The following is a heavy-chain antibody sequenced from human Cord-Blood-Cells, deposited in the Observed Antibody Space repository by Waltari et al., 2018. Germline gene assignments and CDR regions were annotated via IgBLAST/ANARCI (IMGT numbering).Heavy chain of an antibody. CDR3: ATVLSY. J-gene: IGHJ4*02. CDR1: GYTFTAYY. V-gene: IGHV1-69-2*01. CDR2: GDPRDGET. Sequence: EVQLVQSGAEVKKPGATVKISCKVSGYTFTAYYMHWVQQAPGKGLEWMGKGDPRDGETIDAKKVQGRVTRTADTATDTAYMERSSLRSEDTAVYYCATVLSYWGQGTLVTVSS.